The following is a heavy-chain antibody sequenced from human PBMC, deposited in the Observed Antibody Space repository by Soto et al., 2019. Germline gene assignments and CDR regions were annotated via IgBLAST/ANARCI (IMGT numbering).Heavy chain of an antibody. V-gene: IGHV3-23*01. CDR2: ISGSGSNT. CDR1: GFTFSSYA. D-gene: IGHD5-18*01. J-gene: IGHJ4*02. CDR3: GSEGGQLGGGYFDA. Sequence: EVQLLESGGGLVQPGGSLRLSCAASGFTFSSYAMSWVRQAPGKGLEWVSAISGSGSNTYYADSVKGRFTISRDNSKNTVDLQMNSLRAGDTAVYYCGSEGGQLGGGYFDAWGQGTLVTVSS.